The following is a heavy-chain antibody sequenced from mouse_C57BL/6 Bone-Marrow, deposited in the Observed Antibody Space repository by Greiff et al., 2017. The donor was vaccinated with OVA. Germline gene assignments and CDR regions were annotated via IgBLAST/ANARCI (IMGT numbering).Heavy chain of an antibody. CDR1: GYTFTDYE. CDR2: FDPETGGT. Sequence: QVQLQQSGAELVRPGASVTLSCKASGYTFTDYEMHWVKQTPVHGLEWIGAFDPETGGTAYNQKFKGKAILTADKSSSTAYMELRSLTSEDSAVYYCTRSYSNYGDFDYWGQGTTLTVSS. V-gene: IGHV1-15*01. CDR3: TRSYSNYGDFDY. J-gene: IGHJ2*01. D-gene: IGHD2-5*01.